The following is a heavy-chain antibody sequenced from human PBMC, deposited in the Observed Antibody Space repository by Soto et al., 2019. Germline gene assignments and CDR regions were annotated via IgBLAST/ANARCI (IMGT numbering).Heavy chain of an antibody. Sequence: QAQIQQSGARLLKPSETLSLTCSVSGGSFTGYFYSWIRLSPGRGLEWIGEINDGGITKYSPSLKSRATMSADKAKKQFSLRLTSVTAADTGVYCCAPTPRLLVPWGQGTPVVVSS. V-gene: IGHV4-34*02. CDR3: APTPRLLVP. CDR2: INDGGIT. J-gene: IGHJ1*01. CDR1: GGSFTGYF. D-gene: IGHD2-8*02.